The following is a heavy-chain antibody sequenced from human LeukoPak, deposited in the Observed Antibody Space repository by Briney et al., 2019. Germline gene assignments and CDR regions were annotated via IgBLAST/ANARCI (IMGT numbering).Heavy chain of an antibody. Sequence: SVRVSCKASGGTFSSYTISWVRQAPGQGLEWMGRIIPILGIANYAQKFQGRVTITADKSTSTAYMELSSLRSEDTAVYYCARSRFLEWLLPNDAFDIWGQGTMVTVSS. CDR2: IIPILGIA. CDR3: ARSRFLEWLLPNDAFDI. J-gene: IGHJ3*02. CDR1: GGTFSSYT. D-gene: IGHD3-3*01. V-gene: IGHV1-69*02.